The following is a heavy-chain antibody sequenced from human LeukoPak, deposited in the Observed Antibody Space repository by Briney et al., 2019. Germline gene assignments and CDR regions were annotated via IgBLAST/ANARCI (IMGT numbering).Heavy chain of an antibody. J-gene: IGHJ3*02. CDR3: ARMPLYNRNDEAFDI. V-gene: IGHV1-2*02. D-gene: IGHD1-1*01. Sequence: ASVKVSCKASGYTFTGYYMHWVRQAPGQGLEWMGWINPNSGGTNYAQKFQGRVTMTRDTSISTAYMELSRLRSDDTAVYYCARMPLYNRNDEAFDIWGQGTMVTVSS. CDR2: INPNSGGT. CDR1: GYTFTGYY.